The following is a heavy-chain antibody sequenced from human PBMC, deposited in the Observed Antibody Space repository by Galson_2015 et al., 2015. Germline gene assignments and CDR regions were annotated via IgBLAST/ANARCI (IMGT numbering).Heavy chain of an antibody. J-gene: IGHJ4*02. CDR3: ARRDNYDILTGYYFDY. Sequence: QSGAEVKKPGESLKISCKGSGYSFTSYWIGWVRQMPGKGLEWMGIIYPGDSDTRHSPSFQGQVTISADKSISTAYLQWSSLKASDTAMYYCARRDNYDILTGYYFDYWGQGTLVTVSS. D-gene: IGHD3-9*01. V-gene: IGHV5-51*01. CDR1: GYSFTSYW. CDR2: IYPGDSDT.